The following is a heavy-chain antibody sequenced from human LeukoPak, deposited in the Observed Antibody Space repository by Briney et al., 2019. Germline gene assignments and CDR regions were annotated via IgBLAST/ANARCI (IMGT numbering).Heavy chain of an antibody. CDR3: ARGRDYYDSSGYYYESAVDYYYGMDV. V-gene: IGHV1-18*01. J-gene: IGHJ6*02. CDR2: ISAYYGNT. Sequence: ASVKVSCKASGYTFTSYGISWVRQAPGQGLEWMGWISAYYGNTNYAQKLQGRVTMTTDTSTSTAYMELRSLRSDDTAVYYCARGRDYYDSSGYYYESAVDYYYGMDVWGQGTTVTVSS. D-gene: IGHD3-22*01. CDR1: GYTFTSYG.